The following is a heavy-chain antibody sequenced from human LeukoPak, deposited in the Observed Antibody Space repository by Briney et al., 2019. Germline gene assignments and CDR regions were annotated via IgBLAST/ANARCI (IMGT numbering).Heavy chain of an antibody. D-gene: IGHD3-10*01. J-gene: IGHJ6*03. CDR1: GFTFSSYA. Sequence: TGGSLRLSCAASGFTFSSYAMSWVRQAPKKGLEWVSVISASGSSTYYADSVKGRFTISRDNSKNTLYLQMNSLRADDTAVYYCAKNCGSGSSVKYYYYMDVWGKGTTVTVSS. CDR2: ISASGSST. CDR3: AKNCGSGSSVKYYYYMDV. V-gene: IGHV3-23*01.